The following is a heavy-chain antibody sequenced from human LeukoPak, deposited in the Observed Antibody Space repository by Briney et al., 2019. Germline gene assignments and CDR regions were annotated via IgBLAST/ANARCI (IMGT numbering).Heavy chain of an antibody. CDR2: IKQDGSEK. J-gene: IGHJ5*02. CDR3: ARVRITMVRGVLAA. CDR1: GFTFSSYW. D-gene: IGHD3-10*01. Sequence: GGSLRLSCAASGFTFSSYWMSWVRQAPGKGLEWVANIKQDGSEKYYVDFVKGRFTISRDNAKNSLYLQMNSLRAEDTAVYYCARVRITMVRGVLAAWGQGTLVTVSS. V-gene: IGHV3-7*01.